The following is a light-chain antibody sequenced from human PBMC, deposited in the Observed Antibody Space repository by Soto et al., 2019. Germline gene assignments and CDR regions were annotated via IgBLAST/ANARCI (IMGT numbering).Light chain of an antibody. CDR1: QSVSSNY. V-gene: IGKV3-20*01. J-gene: IGKJ1*01. Sequence: ELVLTQSPGTLALSPGERATLSCRASQSVSSNYLSWYQQKPGKAPRRLIYGVSGRDTGSPDRFSESGSGHAFSHVNRALETADFAVYHDHQYSGSPPTFGHGIKVE. CDR3: HQYSGSPPT. CDR2: GVS.